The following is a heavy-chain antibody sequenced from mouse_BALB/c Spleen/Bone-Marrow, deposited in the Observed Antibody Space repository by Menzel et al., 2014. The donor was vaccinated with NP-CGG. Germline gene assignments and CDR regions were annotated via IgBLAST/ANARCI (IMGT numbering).Heavy chain of an antibody. Sequence: EVKLVESGGGLVKPGGSLKLSCAASGFAFSSYDMSWVRQTPEKRLEWVATISSGGSYTYYPDSVKSRFTISRDNARNTLYLQMSSLRSEDTTLYYCARQGNWDGYFDVWGAGTTVTVSS. CDR3: ARQGNWDGYFDV. V-gene: IGHV5-9*02. CDR1: GFAFSSYD. D-gene: IGHD4-1*01. CDR2: ISSGGSYT. J-gene: IGHJ1*01.